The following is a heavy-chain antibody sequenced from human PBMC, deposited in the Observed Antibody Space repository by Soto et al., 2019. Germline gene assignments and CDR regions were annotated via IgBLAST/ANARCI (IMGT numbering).Heavy chain of an antibody. CDR1: GFTFSSYA. V-gene: IGHV3-30-3*01. D-gene: IGHD5-12*01. J-gene: IGHJ4*02. CDR2: ISYGGSDK. Sequence: QVQLVESGGGVVQPGRSLGLSCAASGFTFSSYAMHWVRQAPGKGLEWVAVISYGGSDKYYADSVKGRFTISRDNSKNTLYLQMNSLRAEDTAVYYCASGIVATIMSSFGYWGQGTLVTVSS. CDR3: ASGIVATIMSSFGY.